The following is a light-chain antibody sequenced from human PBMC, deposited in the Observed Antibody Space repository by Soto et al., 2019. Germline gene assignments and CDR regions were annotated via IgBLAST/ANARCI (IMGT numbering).Light chain of an antibody. Sequence: ILRTQSPATLAVYPGYTCTLPGKASQSLGGNLAWYQQKPGQAPRLLIFRASSRATGVPARFSASGSGTAFTLTIRGLQSEDFAVYYCQQHRNWPPWTFGPGTLVDIK. CDR1: QSLGGN. V-gene: IGKV3-15*01. J-gene: IGKJ1*01. CDR3: QQHRNWPPWT. CDR2: RAS.